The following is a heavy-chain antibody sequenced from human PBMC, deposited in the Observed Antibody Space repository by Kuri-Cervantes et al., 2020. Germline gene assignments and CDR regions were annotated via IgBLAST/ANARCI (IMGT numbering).Heavy chain of an antibody. CDR1: GFTVSSNY. Sequence: GESLKISCAASGFTVSSNYMSRVRQAPGKGLEWVSVIYSGGSTYYADSVKGRFTISRDNSKNTLYLQMNSLRAEDTAVYYCARVELSPYYYYYYGMDVWGQGTTVTVSS. J-gene: IGHJ6*02. CDR3: ARVELSPYYYYYYGMDV. D-gene: IGHD1-26*01. CDR2: IYSGGST. V-gene: IGHV3-66*01.